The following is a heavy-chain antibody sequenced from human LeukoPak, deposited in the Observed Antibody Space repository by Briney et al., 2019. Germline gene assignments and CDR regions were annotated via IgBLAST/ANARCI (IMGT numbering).Heavy chain of an antibody. CDR3: ASRATVSTWAYFYYYMDV. J-gene: IGHJ6*03. V-gene: IGHV3-74*01. CDR2: INSDGSTT. Sequence: PGGSLRLSCAASGFTFSGYWMHWVLQAPGKGLLWISRINSDGSTTNYAGSVKGRFTISRDNAKKTLYLQMNSLRAEDTAVYYYASRATVSTWAYFYYYMDVWGRGTTVTVSS. CDR1: GFTFSGYW. D-gene: IGHD4-17*01.